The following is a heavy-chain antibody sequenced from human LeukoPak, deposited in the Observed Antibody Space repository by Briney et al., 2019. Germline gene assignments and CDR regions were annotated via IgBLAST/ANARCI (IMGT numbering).Heavy chain of an antibody. CDR3: AKDRRPNSYSSSWLDY. J-gene: IGHJ4*02. CDR1: GGSISGSSYY. D-gene: IGHD6-13*01. Sequence: SETLSLTCTVSGGSISGSSYYWGWIRQPPGQGLEWNVSINYSGSTYYNPSLKSRVTISVDTSKNQFSLKLSSVTAADTAVYYCAKDRRPNSYSSSWLDYWGQGTLITVSS. CDR2: INYSGST. V-gene: IGHV4-39*02.